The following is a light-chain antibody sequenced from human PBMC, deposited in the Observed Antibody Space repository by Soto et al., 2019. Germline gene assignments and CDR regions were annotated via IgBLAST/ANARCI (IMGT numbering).Light chain of an antibody. V-gene: IGLV1-40*01. Sequence: QSVLTQPPSVSGAPGQRVTISCTGSSPDIGAGDDVHWYQQVQGTAPKLLIYGNINRPSGVPDRFSGSKSGTSASLSITRLQADDDSEYYGQSYDRRRTVGFGGGTKLTVL. CDR1: SPDIGAGDD. CDR3: QSYDRRRTVG. CDR2: GNI. J-gene: IGLJ2*01.